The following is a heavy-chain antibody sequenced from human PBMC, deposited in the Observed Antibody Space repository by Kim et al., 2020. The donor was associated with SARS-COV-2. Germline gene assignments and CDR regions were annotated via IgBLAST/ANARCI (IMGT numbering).Heavy chain of an antibody. D-gene: IGHD3-10*01. Sequence: SDTTYSPSFQGQVTISANKSISTVYLQWSSLKASDTAMYYCARHISGSLIWGQGTLVTVSS. CDR3: ARHISGSLI. CDR2: SDT. J-gene: IGHJ4*02. V-gene: IGHV5-51*01.